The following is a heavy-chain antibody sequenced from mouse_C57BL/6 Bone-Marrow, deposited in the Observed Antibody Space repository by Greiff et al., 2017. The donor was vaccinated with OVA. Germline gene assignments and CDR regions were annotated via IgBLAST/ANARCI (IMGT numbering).Heavy chain of an antibody. CDR3: ARRVITTVVGYFDV. Sequence: VQLQQSGAELVRPGTSVKVSCKASGYAFTNYLIEWVKQRPGQGLEWIGVINPGSGGTNYNEKFKGKATLTADKSSSTAYMQLSRLTSEDAAVYFCARRVITTVVGYFDVWGTGTTVTVSS. CDR2: INPGSGGT. D-gene: IGHD1-1*01. V-gene: IGHV1-54*01. CDR1: GYAFTNYL. J-gene: IGHJ1*03.